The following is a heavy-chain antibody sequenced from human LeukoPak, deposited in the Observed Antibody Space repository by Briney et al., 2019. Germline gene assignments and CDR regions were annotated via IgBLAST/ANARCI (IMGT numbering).Heavy chain of an antibody. Sequence: PSETLSLTCTVSGGSISISFYYWGWIRQPPGKGLEWIGSIYYSGSAFYNPSLKSRVTISVHTSKNQFSLKLSSVTAADTAVYYCARTGLEYSSTWFNFDYWGQGTLVTVSS. CDR1: GGSISISFYY. V-gene: IGHV4-39*07. J-gene: IGHJ4*02. CDR2: IYYSGSA. D-gene: IGHD6-13*01. CDR3: ARTGLEYSSTWFNFDY.